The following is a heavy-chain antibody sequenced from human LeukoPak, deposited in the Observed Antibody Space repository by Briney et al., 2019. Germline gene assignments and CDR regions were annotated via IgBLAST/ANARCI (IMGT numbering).Heavy chain of an antibody. CDR3: ARDLAAADRNTQH. D-gene: IGHD6-13*01. Sequence: GGSLRLSCAASGFTFSSYWMSWVRQAPGKGREGVANIKQDGSEKYYVDSVKGRFTISRDNAKNSLYLQMNSLRGEDRAVYYCARDLAAADRNTQHWGQGTPVTVSS. CDR1: GFTFSSYW. V-gene: IGHV3-7*01. J-gene: IGHJ1*01. CDR2: IKQDGSEK.